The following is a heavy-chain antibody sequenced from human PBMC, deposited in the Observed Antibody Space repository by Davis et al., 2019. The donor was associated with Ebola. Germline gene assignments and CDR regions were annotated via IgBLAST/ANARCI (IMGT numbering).Heavy chain of an antibody. D-gene: IGHD6-6*01. CDR2: IYYSGST. J-gene: IGHJ2*01. CDR3: ARVGAARPNWYFDL. V-gene: IGHV4-39*07. Sequence: PSETLSLTCTVSGGSISSSSYYWGWIRQPPGKGLEWIVSIYYSGSTYYNPSLKSRVTMSVDTSKNQFSLKLSSVTAADTAVYYCARVGAARPNWYFDLWGRGTLVTVSS. CDR1: GGSISSSSYY.